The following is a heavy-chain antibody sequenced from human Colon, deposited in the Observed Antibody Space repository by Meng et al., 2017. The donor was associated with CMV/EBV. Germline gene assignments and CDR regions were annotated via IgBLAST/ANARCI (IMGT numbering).Heavy chain of an antibody. J-gene: IGHJ4*02. D-gene: IGHD6-13*01. CDR2: ISYGSTYV. V-gene: IGHV3-21*06. Sequence: CATSELMVSPYTVNWVRLARGKGLEWVSSISYGSTYVKYADSVLGRFNINRDNAETSLYLQMESLRVEDTAVYYCVRESTSSSYDYWGQGTLVTVSS. CDR1: ELMVSPYT. CDR3: VRESTSSSYDY.